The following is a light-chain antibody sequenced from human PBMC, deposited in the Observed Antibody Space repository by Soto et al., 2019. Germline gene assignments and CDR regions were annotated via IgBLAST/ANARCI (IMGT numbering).Light chain of an antibody. V-gene: IGKV1-5*03. CDR1: QTISTW. Sequence: DIQMTQSPSTLSASVGDRVTITCRASQTISTWLAWYQHKPGTAPKLLIYKASSLEPGVPSRFSGRGSGTEFTLPISSLQPDDFATYYCQQYSTNSRTFGQGTKVETK. J-gene: IGKJ2*02. CDR2: KAS. CDR3: QQYSTNSRT.